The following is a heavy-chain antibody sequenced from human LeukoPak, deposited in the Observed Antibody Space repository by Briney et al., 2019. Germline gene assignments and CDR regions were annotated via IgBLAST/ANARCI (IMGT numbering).Heavy chain of an antibody. D-gene: IGHD1-14*01. CDR2: IRYDGSEK. CDR1: GFTFSIHG. J-gene: IGHJ4*02. CDR3: ARETGIIGRDSRVDY. V-gene: IGHV3-33*01. Sequence: ARALRLSCAASGFTFSIHGMHWVRQAPCKGLEWVAIIRYDGSEKYYADSVEGRFTISKDNSRDTLYLEMDSLRVDDTAVYYCARETGIIGRDSRVDYWGQGALVTVSS.